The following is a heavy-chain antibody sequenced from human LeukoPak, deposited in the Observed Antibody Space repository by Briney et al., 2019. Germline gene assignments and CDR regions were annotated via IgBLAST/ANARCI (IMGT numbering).Heavy chain of an antibody. CDR3: ARTREKGGYYCHNAFDI. CDR1: GGSFSGYY. Sequence: SETLSLTCAVYGGSFSGYYWSWIRQPPGKGLEWIGEINHSGSTNYNPSLKSRFTISVDTSKNQFSLKLSSVTAADTAVYYCARTREKGGYYCHNAFDIWGQGTMVTVCS. J-gene: IGHJ3*02. CDR2: INHSGST. V-gene: IGHV4-34*01. D-gene: IGHD3-22*01.